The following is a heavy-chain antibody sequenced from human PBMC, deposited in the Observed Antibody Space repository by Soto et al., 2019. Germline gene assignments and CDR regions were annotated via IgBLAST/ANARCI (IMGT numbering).Heavy chain of an antibody. J-gene: IGHJ5*02. CDR1: GVSISYPNW. Sequence: QVQLQESGPGLVKPSGTLSLTCAVSGVSISYPNWWSWVRQPPGKGLEWIGEISHSGSTNYNPSLKIRVTISLDNSKHQFSLTLSSVTAADTAVFYCAIGINSSFDPWGQGTLVTVSS. CDR3: AIGINSSFDP. D-gene: IGHD1-20*01. V-gene: IGHV4-4*02. CDR2: ISHSGST.